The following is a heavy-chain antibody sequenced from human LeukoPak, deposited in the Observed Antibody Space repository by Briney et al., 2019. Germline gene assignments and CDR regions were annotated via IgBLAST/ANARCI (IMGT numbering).Heavy chain of an antibody. CDR3: ARVYGVSAFDI. D-gene: IGHD4-17*01. Sequence: SETPSLTCAVYGGSFSGYYWSWIRQPPGKGLEWIGEINHSGSTNYNPSLKSRVTISVDTSKNQFSLKLSSVTAADTAVYYCARVYGVSAFDIWGQGTMVTVSS. CDR1: GGSFSGYY. V-gene: IGHV4-34*01. J-gene: IGHJ3*02. CDR2: INHSGST.